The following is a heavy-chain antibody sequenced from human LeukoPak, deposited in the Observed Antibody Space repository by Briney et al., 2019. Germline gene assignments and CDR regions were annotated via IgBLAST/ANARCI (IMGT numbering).Heavy chain of an antibody. CDR3: ARGGRGVVAASNYYGMDV. CDR2: ISSSSSYI. J-gene: IGHJ6*02. CDR1: GFTFSSYS. Sequence: GGSLRLSCAASGFTFSSYSMNWVRQAPGKGLEWVSSISSSSSYIYYADSVKGQFTISRDNAENSLYLQMNSLRAEDTAVYYCARGGRGVVAASNYYGMDVWGQGTTVTVSS. D-gene: IGHD2-15*01. V-gene: IGHV3-21*01.